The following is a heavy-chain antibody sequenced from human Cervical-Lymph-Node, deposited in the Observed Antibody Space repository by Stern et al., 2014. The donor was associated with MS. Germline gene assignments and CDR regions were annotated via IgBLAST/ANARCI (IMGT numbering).Heavy chain of an antibody. CDR1: GYSFTSYW. CDR3: ARHRWELLDAFDI. D-gene: IGHD1-26*01. J-gene: IGHJ3*02. Sequence: VQLVESGAEVKKPGESLKISCKGSGYSFTSYWIGWGRQMPGKGLEWMGIIYPGDSDTRYSPSFQGQVTISADKSISTAYLQWSSLKASDTAMYYCARHRWELLDAFDIWGQGTMVTVSS. V-gene: IGHV5-51*01. CDR2: IYPGDSDT.